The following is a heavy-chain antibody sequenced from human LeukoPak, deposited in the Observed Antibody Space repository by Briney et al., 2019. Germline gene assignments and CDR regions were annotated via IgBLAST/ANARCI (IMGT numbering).Heavy chain of an antibody. V-gene: IGHV3-23*01. CDR2: ISGSGGST. J-gene: IGHJ6*03. D-gene: IGHD3-22*01. Sequence: PGGSLRLSCAASGFTFNIYAMSWVRQAPGKGLEWVSSISGSGGSTFYADSVKGRFTISRDNSKNTLYLQMNSLRAEDTAVYYCAKDPYYDSSGYYFYYYYIDVWGKGTTVTVSS. CDR1: GFTFNIYA. CDR3: AKDPYYDSSGYYFYYYYIDV.